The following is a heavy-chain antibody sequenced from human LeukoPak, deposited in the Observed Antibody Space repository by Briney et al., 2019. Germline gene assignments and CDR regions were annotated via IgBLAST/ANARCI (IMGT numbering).Heavy chain of an antibody. D-gene: IGHD6-19*01. V-gene: IGHV1-2*02. CDR3: ARDLGWQWLVLSNAFDI. CDR2: INPNSGGT. CDR1: GYTFTGYY. J-gene: IGHJ3*02. Sequence: GASVKVSCKASGYTFTGYYMHWVRQAPGQGLEWMGWINPNSGGTNYAQKFQGRATMTRDTSISTAYMELSRLRSDDTAVYYCARDLGWQWLVLSNAFDIWGQGTMVTVSS.